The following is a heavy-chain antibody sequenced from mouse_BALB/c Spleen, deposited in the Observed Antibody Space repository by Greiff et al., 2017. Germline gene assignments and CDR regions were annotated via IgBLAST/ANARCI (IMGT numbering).Heavy chain of an antibody. Sequence: VQLQQSGAELVKPGASVKLSCKASGYTFTSYYMYWVKQRPGQGLEWIGEINPSNGGTNFNEKFKSKATLTVDKSSSTAYMQLSSLTSEDSAVYYCTREGIYRKAWFAYWGQGTLVTVSA. CDR1: GYTFTSYY. CDR3: TREGIYRKAWFAY. CDR2: INPSNGGT. V-gene: IGHV1S81*02. D-gene: IGHD2-14*01. J-gene: IGHJ3*01.